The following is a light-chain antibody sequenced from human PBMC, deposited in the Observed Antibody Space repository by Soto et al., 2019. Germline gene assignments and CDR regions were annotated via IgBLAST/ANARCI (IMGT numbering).Light chain of an antibody. V-gene: IGKV3-20*01. CDR2: GAS. CDR1: QSVSSNY. J-gene: IGKJ5*01. Sequence: ENVFTQSPGPPALSPGERATLSCRASQSVSSNYLAWYQQKPGQAPRLLIYGASSRATGIPDRFSGSGSGTDFTLTISRLEPEDFAVYYCQQYGSSPMTFGQGTRLEIK. CDR3: QQYGSSPMT.